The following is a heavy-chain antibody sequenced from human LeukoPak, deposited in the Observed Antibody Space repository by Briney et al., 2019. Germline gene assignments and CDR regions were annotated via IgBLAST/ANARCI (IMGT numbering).Heavy chain of an antibody. CDR3: ARWSRYSSGWYELDY. D-gene: IGHD6-19*01. J-gene: IGHJ4*02. CDR2: IWHDGTNE. CDR1: GFTFSDYY. V-gene: IGHV3-33*08. Sequence: GALRLSCAASGFTFSDYYMAWIRQAPGKGLEWVALIWHDGTNEKYADSVKGRFTISRDNSMDTLYLQMNSLRAEDTAVYYCARWSRYSSGWYELDYWGQGILVTVSS.